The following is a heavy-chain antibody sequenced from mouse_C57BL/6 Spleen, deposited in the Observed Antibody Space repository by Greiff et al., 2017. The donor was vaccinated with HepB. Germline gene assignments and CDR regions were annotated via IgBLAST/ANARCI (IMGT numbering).Heavy chain of an antibody. CDR1: GYTFTRYG. D-gene: IGHD1-1*01. CDR3: ARHYGSSYGFAY. CDR2: IYPRSGNT. J-gene: IGHJ3*01. V-gene: IGHV1-81*01. Sequence: VQLQQSGAELARPGASVKLSCKASGYTFTRYGISWVKQRTGQGLEWIGEIYPRSGNTYYNEKFKGKATLTADKSSSTAYMELRSLPSEDSAVYFCARHYGSSYGFAYWGQGTLVTVSA.